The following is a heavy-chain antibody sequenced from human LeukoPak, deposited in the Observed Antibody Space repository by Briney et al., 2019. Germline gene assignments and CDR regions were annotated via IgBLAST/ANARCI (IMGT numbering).Heavy chain of an antibody. CDR3: AKDNFRGISPQDY. D-gene: IGHD3-16*01. CDR2: ISGSGGGT. Sequence: PGGSLRLSCAASGFTFSSYAMSWVRQAPGKGLEWVSAISGSGGGTYYADSVKGRFTISRDNSKNTLYLQMNSLRAEDTAVYYCAKDNFRGISPQDYWGQGTLVTVSS. J-gene: IGHJ4*02. V-gene: IGHV3-23*01. CDR1: GFTFSSYA.